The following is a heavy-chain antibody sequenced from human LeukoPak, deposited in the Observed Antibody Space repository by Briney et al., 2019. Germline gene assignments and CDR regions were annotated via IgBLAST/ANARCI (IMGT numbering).Heavy chain of an antibody. CDR2: ISSSSSTI. CDR3: ARAGEYYYDSSGYYYFDY. CDR1: GFTFSSYS. V-gene: IGHV3-48*01. Sequence: PGGSLRLSCAASGFTFSSYSMNWVRQAPGKGLEWVSYISSSSSTIYYADSVKGRFTISRDNAKNSLYLQMNSLRAEDTAVYYCARAGEYYYDSSGYYYFDYWGQGTLVTVSS. J-gene: IGHJ4*02. D-gene: IGHD3-22*01.